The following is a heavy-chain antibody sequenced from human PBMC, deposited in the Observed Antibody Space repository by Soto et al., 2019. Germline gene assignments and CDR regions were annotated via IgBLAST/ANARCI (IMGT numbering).Heavy chain of an antibody. D-gene: IGHD3-22*01. Sequence: SETLSLTCTVSGGSISSYYWSWIRQPPGKGLEWIGYIYYSGSTNYNPSLKSRVTISVDTSKNQFSLKLSSVTAADTAVYYCARRLYYDSSGFEGGGMDVWGQGTTVTSP. CDR1: GGSISSYY. CDR2: IYYSGST. CDR3: ARRLYYDSSGFEGGGMDV. J-gene: IGHJ6*02. V-gene: IGHV4-59*08.